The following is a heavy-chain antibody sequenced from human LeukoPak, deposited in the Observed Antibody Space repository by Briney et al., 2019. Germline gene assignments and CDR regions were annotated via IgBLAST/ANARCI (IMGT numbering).Heavy chain of an antibody. V-gene: IGHV4-34*01. CDR1: GGSFSGYY. Sequence: SETLSLTCAVYGGSFSGYYWSWIRQPPGKGLEWIGEINHSGSTNYNPSLKSRVTISVDTSKNQFSLKLSSVTAADTAVYYCARGGVVITIFGVVTPTANWFDPWGQGTLVTVSS. D-gene: IGHD3-3*01. CDR3: ARGGVVITIFGVVTPTANWFDP. J-gene: IGHJ5*02. CDR2: INHSGST.